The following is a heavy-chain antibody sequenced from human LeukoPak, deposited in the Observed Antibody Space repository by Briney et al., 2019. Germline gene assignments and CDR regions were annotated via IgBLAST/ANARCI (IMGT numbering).Heavy chain of an antibody. D-gene: IGHD1-26*01. CDR1: GFTFSSYA. CDR3: AKMVSGSYYVETDAFDI. V-gene: IGHV3-23*01. J-gene: IGHJ3*02. CDR2: ISGSGGST. Sequence: PGGSLRLSCAASGFTFSSYAMSWVRQAPGKGLEWVSAISGSGGSTYYADSVKGRFTISRDNSKNTLYLQKNSLRAEDTAVYYCAKMVSGSYYVETDAFDIWGQGTMVTVSS.